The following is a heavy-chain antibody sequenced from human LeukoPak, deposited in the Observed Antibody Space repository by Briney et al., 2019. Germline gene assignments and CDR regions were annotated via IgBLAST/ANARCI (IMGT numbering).Heavy chain of an antibody. CDR2: ITESGGGT. D-gene: IGHD6-13*01. V-gene: IGHV3-23*01. Sequence: GGSLRLSCAASGFTFGSYAMSWVRQAPGKGLEWVSAITESGGGTYYADSVKGRFTISKDNSKNTVYLQMSSLRVDDTAVYYCARAASSSWPSYYYGMDVWGQGTTVTVSS. CDR3: ARAASSSWPSYYYGMDV. CDR1: GFTFGSYA. J-gene: IGHJ6*02.